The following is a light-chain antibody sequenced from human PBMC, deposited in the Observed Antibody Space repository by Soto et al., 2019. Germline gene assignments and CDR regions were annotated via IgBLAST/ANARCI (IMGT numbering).Light chain of an antibody. CDR2: GAS. V-gene: IGKV3-20*01. CDR3: QHFGNSLWT. J-gene: IGKJ1*01. CDR1: QSVASRN. Sequence: EIVLTQSPGTLSLSPGERATLSCRASQSVASRNLAWYQQKSGQAPRLLIYGASSRAIHTPDRFSGSGSGTEFTLTISGLEPDDFAVYYCQHFGNSLWTFGQGTKVEI.